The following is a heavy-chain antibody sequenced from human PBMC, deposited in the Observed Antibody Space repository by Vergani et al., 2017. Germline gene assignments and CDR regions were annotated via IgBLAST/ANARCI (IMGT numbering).Heavy chain of an antibody. CDR3: ARERVVVAAKGNSWFDP. CDR2: IYHSGST. Sequence: QVQLQESGPGLVKPSETLSLTCTVSGYSISSGYYWGWIRQPPGKGLEWIGSIYHSGSTYYNPSLKSRVTISVDTSKNQFSLKLSSVTAADTAVYYCARERVVVAAKGNSWFDPWGQGTLVTVSS. V-gene: IGHV4-38-2*02. J-gene: IGHJ5*02. CDR1: GYSISSGYY. D-gene: IGHD2-15*01.